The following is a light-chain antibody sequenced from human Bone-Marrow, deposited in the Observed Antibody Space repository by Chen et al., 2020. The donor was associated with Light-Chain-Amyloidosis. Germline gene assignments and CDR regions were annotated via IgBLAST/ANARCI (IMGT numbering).Light chain of an antibody. CDR1: DLPTKY. CDR2: RDT. CDR3: QSADSSGTYEVI. V-gene: IGLV3-25*03. Sequence: SYELTHPPSVSVSPVQTAWITCSGDDLPTKYAYWYQQKPGQAPVLVIHRDTERPSGISERFSGSSSGTTATLTISGVQAEDEADYHCQSADSSGTYEVIFGGGTKLTVL. J-gene: IGLJ2*01.